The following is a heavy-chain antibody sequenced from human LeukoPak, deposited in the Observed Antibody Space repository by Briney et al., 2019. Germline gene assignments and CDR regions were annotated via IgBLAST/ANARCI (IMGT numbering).Heavy chain of an antibody. CDR3: AIGVSYAFDD. Sequence: GGSLRLSCTASGFILSDSGFDWVRQAPGKGLEWVAFLRYDGRSKYYLDAVKGRFTISRDNSKNPVYLQMDSLRPEDTGVYYCAIGVSYAFDDWGQGTLVTVSS. CDR1: GFILSDSG. J-gene: IGHJ4*02. D-gene: IGHD5-18*01. CDR2: LRYDGRSK. V-gene: IGHV3-30*02.